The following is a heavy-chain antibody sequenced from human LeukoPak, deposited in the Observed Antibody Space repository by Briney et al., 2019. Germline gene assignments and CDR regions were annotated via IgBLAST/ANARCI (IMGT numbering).Heavy chain of an antibody. CDR3: ASPQWLAF. CDR2: ISTSGSTI. V-gene: IGHV3-48*03. J-gene: IGHJ4*02. Sequence: GGSLRLSCVVSGITFSSYEMNWVRQAPGKGLEWVSYISTSGSTIYYADSVKGRFTISRDNAKNSLYLQMNGLRAEDTAIYYCASPQWLAFWGQGALVTVSS. D-gene: IGHD6-19*01. CDR1: GITFSSYE.